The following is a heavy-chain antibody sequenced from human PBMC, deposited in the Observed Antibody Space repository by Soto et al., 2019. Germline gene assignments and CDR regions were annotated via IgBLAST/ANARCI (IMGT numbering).Heavy chain of an antibody. Sequence: EVQLLESGGGLVQPGGSLRLSCAASGFTFSDHNMDWVRQAPGKGLEWVARVRNKANSHTTDYAASVKGRFTISRDDSPNSHYLQMNSLTTEDTAVYYCTQSGGPLALGQGTLVTVSS. CDR2: VRNKANSHTT. CDR1: GFTFSDHN. CDR3: TQSGGPLA. V-gene: IGHV3-72*01. J-gene: IGHJ5*02.